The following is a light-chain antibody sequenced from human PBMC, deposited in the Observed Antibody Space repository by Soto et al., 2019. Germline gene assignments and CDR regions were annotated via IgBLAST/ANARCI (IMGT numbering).Light chain of an antibody. J-gene: IGKJ5*01. CDR1: QDVSDF. CDR3: QYLNGVPTIT. Sequence: DIHLTQSPSIPSASVGDIFTLTCRGSQDVSDFLAWYQHAPGKAPNLLIYGGYTLQSGVPSRFSGSGSGTEFSLTITGLQPEDFATYYCQYLNGVPTITFGQGTRLEIK. CDR2: GGY. V-gene: IGKV1-9*01.